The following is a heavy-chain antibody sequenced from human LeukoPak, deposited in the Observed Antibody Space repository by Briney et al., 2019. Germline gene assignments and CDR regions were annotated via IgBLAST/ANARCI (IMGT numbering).Heavy chain of an antibody. Sequence: SETLSLTCTVSGGSISSGGYYWSWIRQHPGKGLEWIGYIYYSGSTYYNPSLKSRVTISVDTSKNQFSLKLSSVTAADTAVYYCAREGAIFGEPYYYYYMDVWGKGTTVTVSS. CDR2: IYYSGST. D-gene: IGHD3-3*01. J-gene: IGHJ6*03. V-gene: IGHV4-31*03. CDR3: AREGAIFGEPYYYYYMDV. CDR1: GGSISSGGYY.